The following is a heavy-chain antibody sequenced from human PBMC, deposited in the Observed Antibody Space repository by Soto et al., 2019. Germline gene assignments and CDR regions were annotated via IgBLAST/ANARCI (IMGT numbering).Heavy chain of an antibody. CDR1: GGSFSGYY. D-gene: IGHD1-1*01. Sequence: SETLSLTCAVYGGSFSGYYWSWIRQPPGKGLEWIGEINHSGSTNYNPSLESRVTISVDTSKNQFSLKLSSVTAADTAVYYCARGFLERGWFDPWGQGTLVTVSS. J-gene: IGHJ5*02. CDR2: INHSGST. CDR3: ARGFLERGWFDP. V-gene: IGHV4-34*01.